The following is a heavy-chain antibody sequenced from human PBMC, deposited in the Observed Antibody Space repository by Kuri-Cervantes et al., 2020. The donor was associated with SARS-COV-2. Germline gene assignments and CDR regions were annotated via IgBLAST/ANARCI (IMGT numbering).Heavy chain of an antibody. V-gene: IGHV3-21*01. CDR1: GFTFSSYS. Sequence: GESLKISCAASGFTFSSYSMNWVRQAPGKGLEWVSSISSSSSYIYYADSVKGRFTISRDNAKNSLYLQMNSLRAEDTAVYYCARGGHYTNGVSYGDYYFGLWGRGTLVTVLL. CDR3: ARGGHYTNGVSYGDYYFGL. J-gene: IGHJ2*01. D-gene: IGHD2-8*01. CDR2: ISSSSSYI.